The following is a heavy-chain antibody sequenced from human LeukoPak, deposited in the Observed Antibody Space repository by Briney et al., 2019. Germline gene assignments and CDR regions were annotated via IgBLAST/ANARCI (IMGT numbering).Heavy chain of an antibody. CDR1: GFTFSSYG. CDR2: IRYDGSNK. V-gene: IGHV3-30*02. J-gene: IGHJ2*01. Sequence: GGSLRLSCAASGFTFSSYGMHWVRQAPGKGLEWVAFIRYDGSNKYYADSEKGRFTISRDNSKNTLYLQVNSLRAEDTALYYCAKGGGSNYGWYFDLWGRGTLVTVSS. CDR3: AKGGGSNYGWYFDL. D-gene: IGHD3-10*01.